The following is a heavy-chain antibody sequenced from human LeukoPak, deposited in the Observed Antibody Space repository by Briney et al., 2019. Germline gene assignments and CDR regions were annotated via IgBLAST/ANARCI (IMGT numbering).Heavy chain of an antibody. CDR1: GGSISSYY. J-gene: IGHJ3*02. V-gene: IGHV4-59*01. CDR2: IYYSGST. D-gene: IGHD1-26*01. Sequence: SETLSLTCTVSGGSISSYYWSWIRQPPGKGLEWIGYIYYSGSTNYNPSLKSRVTISVDTSKNQFSLKLNSITTADTAVYYCARVRLSGTYLDAFDIWGQGTMVSLSS. CDR3: ARVRLSGTYLDAFDI.